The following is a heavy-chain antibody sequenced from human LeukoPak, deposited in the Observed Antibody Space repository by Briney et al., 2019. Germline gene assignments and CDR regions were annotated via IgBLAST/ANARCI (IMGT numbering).Heavy chain of an antibody. V-gene: IGHV1-18*04. CDR1: GYTFTTYY. D-gene: IGHD6-13*01. J-gene: IGHJ4*02. CDR3: ARTYSSSWYSDY. CDR2: ISAYNGNT. Sequence: AASVKVSCKPSGYTFTTYYLHWVRQAPGQGLEWMGWISAYNGNTNYAQKLQGRVTMTTDTSTSTAYMELRSLRSDDTAVYYCARTYSSSWYSDYWGQGTLVTVSS.